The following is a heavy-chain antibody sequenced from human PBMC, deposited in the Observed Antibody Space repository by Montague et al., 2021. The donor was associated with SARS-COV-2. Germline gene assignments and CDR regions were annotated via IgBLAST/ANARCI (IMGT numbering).Heavy chain of an antibody. CDR1: GGSISSYY. CDR3: ARVFPSWRRFDPYFDY. V-gene: IGHV4-59*01. CDR2: IYYSGST. Sequence: SETLSLTCTVSGGSISSYYWSWIRQPPGKGLEWIGYIYYSGSTNYNPSLKSRVTISVDTSKNQFSLKLSSVTAADTAVYYCARVFPSWRRFDPYFDYWGQGTLVTVSS. D-gene: IGHD5-12*01. J-gene: IGHJ4*02.